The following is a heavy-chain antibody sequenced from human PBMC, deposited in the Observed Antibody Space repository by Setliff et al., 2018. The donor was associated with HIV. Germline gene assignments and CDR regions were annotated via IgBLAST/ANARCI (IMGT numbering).Heavy chain of an antibody. D-gene: IGHD6-19*01. CDR3: ASGQWLEHAFDI. CDR2: VYSSGST. J-gene: IGHJ3*02. CDR1: GGSFSEYF. V-gene: IGHV4-34*01. Sequence: KTSETLSLTCAVYGGSFSEYFWGWIRQPPGKGLEWIGSVYSSGSTYYNPSLKSRVTVSVDTSKDQFSLRLSSVTVADTAVYYCASGQWLEHAFDIWGQGTVVTVSS.